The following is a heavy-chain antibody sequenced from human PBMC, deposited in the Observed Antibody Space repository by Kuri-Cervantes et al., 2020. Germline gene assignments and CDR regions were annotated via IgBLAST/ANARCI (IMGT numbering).Heavy chain of an antibody. CDR3: AKDGCVVVPAAPLHYYYRMDV. D-gene: IGHD2-2*01. CDR2: IYSGGST. J-gene: IGHJ6*02. Sequence: GESLKISCAASGFTVSSNYMSWVRQAPGKGLEWVSVIYSGGSTYYADSVKGRFTISRDNSKNTLYLQMNSLRAEDTAVYYCAKDGCVVVPAAPLHYYYRMDVWGQGTTVTVSS. CDR1: GFTVSSNY. V-gene: IGHV3-66*02.